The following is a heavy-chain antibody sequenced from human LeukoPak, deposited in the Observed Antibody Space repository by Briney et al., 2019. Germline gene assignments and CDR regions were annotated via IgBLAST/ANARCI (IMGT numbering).Heavy chain of an antibody. Sequence: SETLSLTCTVSGGSISSSSYYWGWIRQPPGKGLEWIGSIYYSGSTYYNPFLKSRVTVLVDTSKNQFSLKVSSVTAADTAVYYCARVGLGISAYLDYWGQGTLVTVSS. D-gene: IGHD1-26*01. V-gene: IGHV4-39*07. J-gene: IGHJ4*02. CDR2: IYYSGST. CDR3: ARVGLGISAYLDY. CDR1: GGSISSSSYY.